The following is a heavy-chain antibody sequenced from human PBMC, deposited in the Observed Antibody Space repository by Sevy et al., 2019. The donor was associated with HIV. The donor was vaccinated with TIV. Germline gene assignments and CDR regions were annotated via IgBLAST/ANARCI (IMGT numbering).Heavy chain of an antibody. Sequence: ASVKVSCKASGYTFINYGITWVRQAPGQGLEWMGWISRYNTNYAQKLPGRGTMTTDTSTSTVYMELRSLRSDDTAVYYCARSPSGSQGPGQYFQHWGQGTLVTVSS. CDR1: GYTFINYG. D-gene: IGHD1-26*01. V-gene: IGHV1-18*01. J-gene: IGHJ1*01. CDR3: ARSPSGSQGPGQYFQH. CDR2: ISRYNT.